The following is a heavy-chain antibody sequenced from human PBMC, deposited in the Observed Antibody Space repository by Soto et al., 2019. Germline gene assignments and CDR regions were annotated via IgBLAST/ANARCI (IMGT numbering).Heavy chain of an antibody. J-gene: IGHJ5*02. CDR3: ARDWGAARGRVNWFDP. D-gene: IGHD6-6*01. CDR1: GFTFSSYA. Sequence: ESGGGVVQPGRSLRLSCAASGFTFSSYAMHWVRQAPGKGLEWVAVISYDGSNKYYADSVKGRFTISRDNSKNTLYLQMNSLRAEDTAVYYCARDWGAARGRVNWFDPWGQGTLVTVSS. CDR2: ISYDGSNK. V-gene: IGHV3-30-3*01.